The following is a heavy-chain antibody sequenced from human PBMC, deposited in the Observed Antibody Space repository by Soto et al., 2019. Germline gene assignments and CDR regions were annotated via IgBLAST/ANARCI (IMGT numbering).Heavy chain of an antibody. CDR2: ISYDGSNK. V-gene: IGHV3-30-3*01. J-gene: IGHJ4*02. CDR3: ARDIQNYYDSSGYYYQDDY. Sequence: VLPMRLPCSAAEVTSRDFAIHRVRQTPGKGLDWVAVISYDGSNKYYADSVKGRFTISRDNSKNTLYLQMNSLRAEDTAVYYCARDIQNYYDSSGYYYQDDYWGQGTLVTVSS. D-gene: IGHD3-22*01. CDR1: EVTSRDFA.